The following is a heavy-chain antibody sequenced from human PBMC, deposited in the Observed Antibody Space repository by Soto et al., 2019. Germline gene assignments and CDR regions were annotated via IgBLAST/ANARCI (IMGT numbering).Heavy chain of an antibody. V-gene: IGHV1-46*03. CDR1: GYTFTSYY. J-gene: IGHJ3*02. D-gene: IGHD4-17*01. CDR3: TRAPSYGAFDI. Sequence: GASVKVSCKASGYTFTSYYIHWVRQAPGQGLEWMGIINPSGGSTTYAQKFQGRVTMTRDTSTSTVYMELSSLRSEDTAVYYCTRAPSYGAFDIWGQRTMVTVSS. CDR2: INPSGGST.